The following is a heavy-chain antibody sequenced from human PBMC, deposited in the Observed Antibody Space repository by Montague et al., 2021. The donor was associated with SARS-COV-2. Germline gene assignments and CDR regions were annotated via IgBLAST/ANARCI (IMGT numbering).Heavy chain of an antibody. D-gene: IGHD3-22*01. Sequence: QSGAEVKKPGESLKISCKGSGYSFTSYWIGWVRQMPGKGLEWMGIIYPGDSDTRYSPSFQGQVTISADKSISTAYLQWSSLKASDTAMYYCARLTRITMIVVVINAKKGASYYLDYWGQGTLVTVSS. J-gene: IGHJ4*02. CDR3: ARLTRITMIVVVINAKKGASYYLDY. CDR1: GYSFTSYW. V-gene: IGHV5-51*01. CDR2: IYPGDSDT.